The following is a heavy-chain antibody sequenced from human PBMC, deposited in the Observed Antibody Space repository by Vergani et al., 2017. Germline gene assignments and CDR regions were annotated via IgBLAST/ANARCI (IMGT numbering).Heavy chain of an antibody. CDR2: IYYSGST. D-gene: IGHD5-12*01. CDR1: GGSISSYY. CDR3: ASPRGYHKSYYFDY. Sequence: QVQLQESGPGLVKPSETLSLTCTVSGGSISSYYWSWIRQPPGKGLEWIGYIYYSGSTNYNPSLKSRVTISVDTSKNQFSLKLSSVTAADTAVYYCASPRGYHKSYYFDYWGQGTLVTVSS. V-gene: IGHV4-59*01. J-gene: IGHJ4*02.